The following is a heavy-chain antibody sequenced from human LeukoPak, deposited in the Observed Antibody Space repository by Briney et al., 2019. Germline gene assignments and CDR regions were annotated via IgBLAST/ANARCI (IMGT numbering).Heavy chain of an antibody. Sequence: SETLSLTCAVSGGSISSGGYSWSWIRQPPGRGLEWIGYIYHSGSTNYNPSLKSRVTISVDTSKNQFSLKLSSVTAADTAVYYCARDSYVGAWDHWGQGTLVTVSS. J-gene: IGHJ4*02. CDR3: ARDSYVGAWDH. CDR1: GGSISSGGYS. CDR2: IYHSGST. V-gene: IGHV4-30-2*01. D-gene: IGHD1-26*01.